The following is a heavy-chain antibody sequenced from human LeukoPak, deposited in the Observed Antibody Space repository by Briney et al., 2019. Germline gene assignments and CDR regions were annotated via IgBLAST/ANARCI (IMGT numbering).Heavy chain of an antibody. D-gene: IGHD2-15*01. CDR1: GFTFSSYA. J-gene: IGHJ4*02. Sequence: GGSLRLSCAASGFTFSSYAIHWVRQAPGKGLEWVAVISYDGSNKYYADSVKGRFTISRDNSKNTLYLQTNSLRAEDTAVYYCAMEQRKYSAGFTIDYWGQGTLVTVSS. CDR2: ISYDGSNK. CDR3: AMEQRKYSAGFTIDY. V-gene: IGHV3-30-3*01.